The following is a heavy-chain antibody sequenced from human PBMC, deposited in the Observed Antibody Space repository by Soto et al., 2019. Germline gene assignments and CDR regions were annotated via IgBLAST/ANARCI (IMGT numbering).Heavy chain of an antibody. D-gene: IGHD4-17*01. J-gene: IGHJ6*02. CDR3: ARGDATKTVVTTYYGMDV. CDR2: IIPVFGTA. V-gene: IGHV1-69*12. Sequence: QVQLVQSGAEVKKPGSSVKVSCKASGGTLSNYGISWVRQAPGQGLEWMGGIIPVFGTANYAQKLQGRVTITADESTTTAYMDVSRLRSDDTAVDYCARGDATKTVVTTYYGMDVWGPGTRVTVSS. CDR1: GGTLSNYG.